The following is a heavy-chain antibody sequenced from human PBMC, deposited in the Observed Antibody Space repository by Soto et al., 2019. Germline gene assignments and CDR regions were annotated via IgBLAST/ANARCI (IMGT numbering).Heavy chain of an antibody. CDR2: IAVGSGYT. J-gene: IGHJ4*02. V-gene: IGHV1-58*01. Sequence: QMQLEQSGPEVKKPGTSVKVSCKASGFTFTSSAFQWVRQARGQRLEWIGWIAVGSGYTNYAQRFQDRVTLTRDMPTPRASWELGRLPSGDTAIYCCREEAPASTKMVPSDYGGQGPLATV. CDR3: REEAPASTKMVPSDY. D-gene: IGHD2-8*01. CDR1: GFTFTSSA.